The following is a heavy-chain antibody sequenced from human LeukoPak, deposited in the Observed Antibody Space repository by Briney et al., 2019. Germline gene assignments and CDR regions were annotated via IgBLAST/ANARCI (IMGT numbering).Heavy chain of an antibody. J-gene: IGHJ6*02. CDR2: ISSTGGST. CDR1: GFTFDSYA. Sequence: GGSLRLSCAASGFTFDSYALHWVRQAPGKGLEYVSGISSTGGSTTFANSVKDRFTISRDDSKNTLYLQMVSLRVEDMAVYYCARGSGAHYYHYSMDVWGQGTTVIVSS. CDR3: ARGSGAHYYHYSMDV. D-gene: IGHD3-10*01. V-gene: IGHV3-64*01.